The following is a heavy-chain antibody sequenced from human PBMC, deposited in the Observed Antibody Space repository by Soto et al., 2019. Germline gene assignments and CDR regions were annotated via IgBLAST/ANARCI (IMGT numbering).Heavy chain of an antibody. Sequence: QVQLVQSGAAVKKPGSSVKVSCKASGGTFSSYAISWVRQAPGQGLEWMGGIIHIFGTANYAQKFQGRVTITADESTSTAYMELSSLRSEDTAVYYCARACRKIDASPVQYYYYGMDVWGQGTTVTVSS. CDR1: GGTFSSYA. CDR3: ARACRKIDASPVQYYYYGMDV. V-gene: IGHV1-69*01. CDR2: IIHIFGTA. J-gene: IGHJ6*02.